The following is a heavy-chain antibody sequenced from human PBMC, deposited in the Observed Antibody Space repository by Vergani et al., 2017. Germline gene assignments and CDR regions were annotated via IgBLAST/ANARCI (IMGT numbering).Heavy chain of an antibody. CDR2: IYTSGST. D-gene: IGHD3-10*01. CDR3: ARDRGPSGSP. CDR1: GGSISSGSYY. J-gene: IGHJ3*01. Sequence: QVQLQESGPGLVKPSQTLSLTCTVSGGSISSGSYYWSWIRQPAGKGLEWIGRIYTSGSTNYNPSLKSRVTISVDTSKNQFSLKLSSVTAADTAVYYWARDRGPSGSPWGEGRMVTVSP. V-gene: IGHV4-61*02.